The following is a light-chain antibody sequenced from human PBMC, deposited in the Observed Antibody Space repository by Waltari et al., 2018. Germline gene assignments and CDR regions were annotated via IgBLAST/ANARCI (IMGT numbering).Light chain of an antibody. J-gene: IGLJ2*01. Sequence: QSALTQPASVSGSPGQSTTTSCTGTSSDIGVSNYVPWYHQHPGKAPKPLIYHVNTRPSGVSNRFSGSKSGNTASLTISGLQAEDESDYYCSSYTTTNTLEVIFGTGTKLTVL. CDR3: SSYTTTNTLEVI. CDR2: HVN. V-gene: IGLV2-14*03. CDR1: SSDIGVSNY.